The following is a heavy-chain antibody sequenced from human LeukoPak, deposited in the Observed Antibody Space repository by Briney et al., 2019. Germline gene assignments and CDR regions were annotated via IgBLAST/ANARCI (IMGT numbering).Heavy chain of an antibody. J-gene: IGHJ4*02. Sequence: GGSLRLSCAASGFTFSDYYMSWIRQAPGKGLEWVSYISSSGSTIYYADSVKGRFTISRDNAKNSLYLQMNSLRAEDTAVYYCARVGLGVNYYDSSGVYFDYWGQGTLVTVSS. CDR3: ARVGLGVNYYDSSGVYFDY. V-gene: IGHV3-11*04. D-gene: IGHD3-22*01. CDR1: GFTFSDYY. CDR2: ISSSGSTI.